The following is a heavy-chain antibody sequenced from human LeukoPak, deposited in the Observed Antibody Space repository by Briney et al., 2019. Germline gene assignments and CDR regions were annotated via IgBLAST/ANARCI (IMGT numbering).Heavy chain of an antibody. CDR2: IYYTGST. J-gene: IGHJ2*01. D-gene: IGHD2-15*01. V-gene: IGHV4-30-4*01. Sequence: PSETLSLTCTVSGGSISSGDYYWSWIRQPPGKGPEWLGYIYYTGSTYYNPSLRSRLTISVDTSKNQFSLKLSSVTAADTAVYYCARGGKAAVRFDLWGRGTLVTVPS. CDR1: GGSISSGDYY. CDR3: ARGGKAAVRFDL.